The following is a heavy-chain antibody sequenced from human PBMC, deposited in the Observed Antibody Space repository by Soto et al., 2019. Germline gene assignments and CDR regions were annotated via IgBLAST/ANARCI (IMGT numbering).Heavy chain of an antibody. Sequence: QVQLVQSGAEVKKPGSSVNVSCKASGCTFSSYAISWVRQAPGQGLEWMGGIIPIFGTANDAQKFQSRVTITADESTSTAYMELSSLRSEDTAVYYCARTAGDSSGYSNWFDPWGQGTLVTVSS. CDR2: IIPIFGTA. D-gene: IGHD3-22*01. J-gene: IGHJ5*02. CDR3: ARTAGDSSGYSNWFDP. CDR1: GCTFSSYA. V-gene: IGHV1-69*01.